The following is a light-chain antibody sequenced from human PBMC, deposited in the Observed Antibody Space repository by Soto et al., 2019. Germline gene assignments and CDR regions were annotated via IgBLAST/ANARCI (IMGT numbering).Light chain of an antibody. V-gene: IGLV2-14*01. Sequence: QSVLTQPACVSGSPGQSITISCTATSSDVCIYTYGSWYQLLPGKAPKLMIYEVSNRPSGVSNRFSGSKSGNTASLTISWLQAEDESDYYCSSYTSRSNPVLGGGNMLTFL. J-gene: IGLJ2*01. CDR3: SSYTSRSNPV. CDR1: SSDVCIYTY. CDR2: EVS.